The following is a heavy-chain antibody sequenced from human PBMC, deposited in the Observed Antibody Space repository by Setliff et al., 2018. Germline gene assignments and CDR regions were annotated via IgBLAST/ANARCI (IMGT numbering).Heavy chain of an antibody. D-gene: IGHD5-18*01. J-gene: IGHJ6*03. Sequence: PSETLSLTCTVFGGSISSGDYYWSWIRQPPGKGLEWIGYIYYSGSTYYNPSLKSRVTISVDTSKNQFSLKLSSVTAADTAVYYCASISPGYSYGYFGVSNDDYYYYNMDVWGRGTTVTVSS. V-gene: IGHV4-30-4*08. CDR1: GGSISSGDYY. CDR2: IYYSGST. CDR3: ASISPGYSYGYFGVSNDDYYYYNMDV.